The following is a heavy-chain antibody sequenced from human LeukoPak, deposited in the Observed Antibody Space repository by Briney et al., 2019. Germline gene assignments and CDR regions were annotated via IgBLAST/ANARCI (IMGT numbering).Heavy chain of an antibody. CDR2: INHSGST. CDR1: GGFFSGYY. Sequence: PSETLSLTCAVYGGFFSGYYWSWIRQPPGKGLEWIGEINHSGSTNYNPSLKSRVTISVDTPKNHFSLRLSSVTAADTAVYYCSRSGLTGMRKYTRPDYYYYGMDVWGQGTAVTVSS. J-gene: IGHJ6*02. V-gene: IGHV4-34*01. CDR3: SRSGLTGMRKYTRPDYYYYGMDV. D-gene: IGHD2-2*01.